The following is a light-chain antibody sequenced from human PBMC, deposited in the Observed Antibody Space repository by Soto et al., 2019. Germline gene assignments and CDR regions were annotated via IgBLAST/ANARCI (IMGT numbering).Light chain of an antibody. Sequence: DIQMTQSPSSPAASVGARVTITCRASQSISSYLKWYQQQPGKAPKLLIYAASSLQAGVPSRFSGSGSGTEFTLTISSLQPEDFATYYCQQLNSYPLTFGGGTKVDIK. V-gene: IGKV1-9*01. CDR3: QQLNSYPLT. J-gene: IGKJ4*01. CDR1: QSISSY. CDR2: AAS.